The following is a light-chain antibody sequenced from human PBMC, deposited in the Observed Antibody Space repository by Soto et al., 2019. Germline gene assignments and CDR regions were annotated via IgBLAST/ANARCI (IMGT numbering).Light chain of an antibody. J-gene: IGKJ1*01. CDR3: QQYYKLPWT. CDR1: QSVSNY. Sequence: EIVLTQSPATLSLSPGERATLSCWASQSVSNYFVWYQQKPGQAPRLLVYGASTRATGIPARFSGSGSGTEFTLTISSLQSEDFAVYCCQQYYKLPWTFGQGTKVDIK. V-gene: IGKV3-15*01. CDR2: GAS.